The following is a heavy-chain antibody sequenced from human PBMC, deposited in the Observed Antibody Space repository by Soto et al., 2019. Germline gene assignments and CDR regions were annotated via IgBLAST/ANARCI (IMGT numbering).Heavy chain of an antibody. CDR1: GGSFSGYY. Sequence: SETLSLTCAVYGGSFSGYYWSWIRQPPGKGLEWIGEINHSGSTNYNPSLKSRVTISVDTSKNQFSLKLSSVTAADTAVYYCARGHTDTQRWLQFRFFGTFDPWGQGTLVTVSS. D-gene: IGHD5-12*01. V-gene: IGHV4-34*01. J-gene: IGHJ5*02. CDR2: INHSGST. CDR3: ARGHTDTQRWLQFRFFGTFDP.